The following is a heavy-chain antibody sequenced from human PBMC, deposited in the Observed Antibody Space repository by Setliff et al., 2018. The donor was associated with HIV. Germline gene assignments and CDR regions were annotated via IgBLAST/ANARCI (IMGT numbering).Heavy chain of an antibody. CDR2: VYHSGKT. D-gene: IGHD3-16*01. Sequence: PEETLSLTCTVSGQFISDGYYWGWIRQPPGKGLEWIGSVYHSGKTYYNPSLKSRVTMSADTSKNQISLMLRSMTAADTAVYYCAKHDFGEGSCFDPWGQGSLVTVSS. CDR3: AKHDFGEGSCFDP. J-gene: IGHJ5*02. CDR1: GQFISDGYY. V-gene: IGHV4-38-2*02.